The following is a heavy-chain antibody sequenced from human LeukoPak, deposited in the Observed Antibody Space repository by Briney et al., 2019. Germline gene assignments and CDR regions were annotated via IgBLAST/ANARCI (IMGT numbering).Heavy chain of an antibody. D-gene: IGHD6-19*01. CDR3: ARLGRGIAVAGVFDY. CDR2: IYYSGST. V-gene: IGHV4-31*03. CDR1: GGSITSGDHY. J-gene: IGHJ4*02. Sequence: SETLSLTCTNLGGSITSGDHYWSWIRQHPGKGLEWIGYIYYSGSTHYNPSLKSRVSMSVETSKNQFSLKLSSVTAADTAVYYCARLGRGIAVAGVFDYWGQGTLVTVSS.